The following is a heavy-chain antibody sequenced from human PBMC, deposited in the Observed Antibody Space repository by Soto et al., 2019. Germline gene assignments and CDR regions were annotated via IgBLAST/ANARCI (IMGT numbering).Heavy chain of an antibody. CDR3: ARERVELWAPTYSYYYYMDV. CDR2: INQDGSEK. J-gene: IGHJ6*03. D-gene: IGHD3-16*01. CDR1: GFTFSSYW. V-gene: IGHV3-7*01. Sequence: EVQLVESGGGLVQPGGSLRLSCAASGFTFSSYWMSWVRQAPGKGLEWVANINQDGSEKYYVDSVKGQCTISRANAKNSLYLQMNSLRAEDTAVYYCARERVELWAPTYSYYYYMDVWGKGTTVTVSS.